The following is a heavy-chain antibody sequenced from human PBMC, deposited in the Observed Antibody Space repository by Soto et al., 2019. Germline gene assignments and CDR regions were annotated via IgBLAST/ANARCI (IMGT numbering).Heavy chain of an antibody. V-gene: IGHV4-39*02. CDR2: IYYSGST. J-gene: IGHJ6*02. D-gene: IGHD3-10*01. CDR1: GGSISSSSYY. CDR3: ARDRITMVRGALGSYGMDV. Sequence: SETLSLTCNVSGGSISSSSYYWGWIRQPPGKGMEWIGSIYYSGSTYYNPSLKSRVTISVDTSKNQFSLKLSSVTAADTAVYYCARDRITMVRGALGSYGMDVWGQGTTVTVSS.